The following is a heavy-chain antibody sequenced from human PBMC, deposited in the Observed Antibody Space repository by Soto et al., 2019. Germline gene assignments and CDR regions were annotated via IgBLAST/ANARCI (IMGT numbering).Heavy chain of an antibody. Sequence: GGSLRLSCAASGFTFSSYAMHWVRQAPGKGLEWVAVISYDGSNKYYADSVKGRFTISRDNSKNTLYLQMNSLRAEDTAVYYCARVPVGIAAAGVIDYWGQGTLVTVSS. CDR2: ISYDGSNK. CDR3: ARVPVGIAAAGVIDY. CDR1: GFTFSSYA. J-gene: IGHJ4*02. V-gene: IGHV3-30-3*01. D-gene: IGHD6-13*01.